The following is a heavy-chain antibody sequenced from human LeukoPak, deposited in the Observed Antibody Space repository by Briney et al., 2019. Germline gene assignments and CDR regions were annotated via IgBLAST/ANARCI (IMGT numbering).Heavy chain of an antibody. Sequence: QSGGSLRLSCAASGFTFSSYGMHWVCQAPGKGLEWVAVISYDGSNKYYADSVKGRFTISRDNSKNTLYLQMNSLRAEDTAVYYCAKDTSVHPYYDFWSGYPLDYWGQGTLVTVSS. CDR1: GFTFSSYG. CDR2: ISYDGSNK. V-gene: IGHV3-30*18. J-gene: IGHJ4*02. D-gene: IGHD3-3*01. CDR3: AKDTSVHPYYDFWSGYPLDY.